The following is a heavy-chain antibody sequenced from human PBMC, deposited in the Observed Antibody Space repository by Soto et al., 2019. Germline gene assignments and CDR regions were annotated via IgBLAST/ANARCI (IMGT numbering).Heavy chain of an antibody. J-gene: IGHJ1*01. CDR1: GLTVKTDA. V-gene: IGHV3-23*01. CDR3: AKD. CDR2: ISSSGAAT. Sequence: LILCCAAAGLTVKTDAMGWVRQAPGKGLEWVSGISSSGAATYHADSVRGRFIISRDNSKNTLYLQMSSLRAEDTAVYFCAKDWG.